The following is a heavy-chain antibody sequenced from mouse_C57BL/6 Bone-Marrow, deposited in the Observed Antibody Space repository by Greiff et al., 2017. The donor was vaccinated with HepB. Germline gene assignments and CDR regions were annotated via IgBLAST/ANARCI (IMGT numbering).Heavy chain of an antibody. D-gene: IGHD1-1*01. CDR1: GFSLSTFGMG. V-gene: IGHV8-8*01. CDR3: ARIYYGSSSYYAMDY. J-gene: IGHJ4*01. CDR2: IWWDDDK. Sequence: ESGPGILQPSQTLSLTCSFSGFSLSTFGMGVGWIRQPSGKGLEWLAHIWWDDDKYYNPALKSRLTISKDTSKNQVFLKIANVDTADTATYYCARIYYGSSSYYAMDYWGQGTSVTVSS.